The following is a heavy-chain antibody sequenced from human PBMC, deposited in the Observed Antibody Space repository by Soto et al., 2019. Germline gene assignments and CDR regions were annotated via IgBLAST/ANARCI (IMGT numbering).Heavy chain of an antibody. CDR2: IYYSGST. CDR3: ARGTLYYDFWSGYYEPRKFGP. J-gene: IGHJ5*02. V-gene: IGHV4-59*01. Sequence: ASETLSLTCTVSGGSISSYYWSWIRQPPGKGLEWIGYIYYSGSTNYNPSLKSRVTISVDTSKNQFSLKLSSVTAADTAVYYCARGTLYYDFWSGYYEPRKFGPWGQGTLVTVSS. CDR1: GGSISSYY. D-gene: IGHD3-3*01.